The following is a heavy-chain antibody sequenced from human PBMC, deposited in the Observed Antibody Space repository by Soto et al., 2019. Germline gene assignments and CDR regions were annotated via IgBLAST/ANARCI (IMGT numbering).Heavy chain of an antibody. CDR2: ISAYNGNT. CDR1: GYTFTSYG. V-gene: IGHV1-18*01. Sequence: ASVKVSCKASGYTFTSYGISWVRQAPGQGLEWMGWISAYNGNTNYAQKLQGRVTMTTDTSTSTAYMELRSLRSDDTAVYYCARDPIGYCSGGSCYDYYYMDVWGKGTTVTVSS. CDR3: ARDPIGYCSGGSCYDYYYMDV. J-gene: IGHJ6*03. D-gene: IGHD2-15*01.